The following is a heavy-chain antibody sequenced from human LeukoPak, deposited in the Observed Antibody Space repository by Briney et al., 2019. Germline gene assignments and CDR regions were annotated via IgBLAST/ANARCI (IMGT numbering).Heavy chain of an antibody. CDR3: ARERYYFDY. Sequence: SLTLSLTCAISGDSVSSNSVAWNWIRQSPSRGLEWLGRTYYRSKWNNEYAESVRSRITINPDTSKNQFSLQLDSVTPEDTAVYYCARERYYFDYWGQGTLVTVSS. V-gene: IGHV6-1*01. CDR2: TYYRSKWNN. J-gene: IGHJ4*02. CDR1: GDSVSSNSVA.